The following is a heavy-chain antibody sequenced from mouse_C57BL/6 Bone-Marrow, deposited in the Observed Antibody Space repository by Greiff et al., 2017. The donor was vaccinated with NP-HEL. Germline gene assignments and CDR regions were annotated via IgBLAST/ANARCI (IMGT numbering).Heavy chain of an antibody. CDR2: IWSGGST. CDR3: ARDIYYYGSSYFDY. V-gene: IGHV2-2*01. Sequence: VKLQESGPGLVQPSQSLSITCTVSGFSLTSYGVHWVRQSPGKGLEWLGVIWSGGSTDYNAAFISRLSISKDNSKSQVFFKMNSLQADDTAIYYCARDIYYYGSSYFDYWGQGTTLTVSS. D-gene: IGHD1-1*01. CDR1: GFSLTSYG. J-gene: IGHJ2*01.